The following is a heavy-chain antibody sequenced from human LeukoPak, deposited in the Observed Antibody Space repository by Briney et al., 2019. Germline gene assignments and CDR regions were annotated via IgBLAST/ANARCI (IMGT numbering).Heavy chain of an antibody. Sequence: GASVKVSCKASGYTFTSYYMHWVRQAPGQGLEWTGIINPSGGSTSYAQKFQGRVTMTRDTSTSTVHMELSSLRSEDTAVYYCARDRRPSIVGAWSPPDYWGQGTLVTVSS. D-gene: IGHD1-26*01. V-gene: IGHV1-46*01. J-gene: IGHJ4*02. CDR1: GYTFTSYY. CDR2: INPSGGST. CDR3: ARDRRPSIVGAWSPPDY.